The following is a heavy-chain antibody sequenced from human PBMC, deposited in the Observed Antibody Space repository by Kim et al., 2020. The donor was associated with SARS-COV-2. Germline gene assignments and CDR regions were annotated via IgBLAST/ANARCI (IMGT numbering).Heavy chain of an antibody. D-gene: IGHD6-13*01. CDR3: AREGASWDGVDY. CDR2: ISSSSSYT. CDR1: GFTFSDYY. Sequence: GGSLRLSCAASGFTFSDYYMSWIRQAPGKGLEWVSYISSSSSYTNYADSVKGRFTISRDNAKNSLYLQMNSLRAEDTAVYYCAREGASWDGVDYWGQGTLVTVSS. J-gene: IGHJ4*02. V-gene: IGHV3-11*05.